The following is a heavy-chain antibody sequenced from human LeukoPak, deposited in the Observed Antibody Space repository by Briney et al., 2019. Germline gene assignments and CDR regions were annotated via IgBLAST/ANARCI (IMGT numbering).Heavy chain of an antibody. CDR2: ISSSNSYI. J-gene: IGHJ4*02. V-gene: IGHV3-21*01. D-gene: IGHD4-23*01. CDR3: TKPTSNDYGGNFDY. Sequence: GGSLRLSCAASGFTFSSYSMNWVRQAPGKGLEWVSSISSSNSYIYYADSMKGRFTISRDNAKNSLYLQMNSLRAEDTAVYYCTKPTSNDYGGNFDYWGQGTLVTVSS. CDR1: GFTFSSYS.